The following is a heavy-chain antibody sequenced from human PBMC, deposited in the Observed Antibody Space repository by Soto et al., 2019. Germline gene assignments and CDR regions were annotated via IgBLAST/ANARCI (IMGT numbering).Heavy chain of an antibody. J-gene: IGHJ4*02. D-gene: IGHD6-19*01. CDR3: AKATTNGGWFNPFDS. V-gene: IGHV3-23*01. CDR1: GFSFVNYA. Sequence: EVQLLESGGGLVQPGGSLRLSCAASGFSFVNYAMNWVRQAPGKGLEWVSGLSGSGTSTYYADSVKGRFTISRDNSRDTLFLQMNSLTADDTAVYYCAKATTNGGWFNPFDSWGQGALVTVPS. CDR2: LSGSGTST.